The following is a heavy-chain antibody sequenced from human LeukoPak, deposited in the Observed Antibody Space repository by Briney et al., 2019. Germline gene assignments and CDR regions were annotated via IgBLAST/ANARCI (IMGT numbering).Heavy chain of an antibody. V-gene: IGHV4-31*03. CDR1: GGSISSGGYY. CDR2: IYYSGST. J-gene: IGHJ4*02. D-gene: IGHD3-10*01. CDR3: ARTASYYNNYYFDY. Sequence: SETLSLTCTVSGGSISSGGYYWSWIRQHPGKGLEWIGYIYYSGSTYYNPSLKSRVTISVDTSKNQFSLKLSSVTAADTAVYYCARTASYYNNYYFDYWGQGTLVTVSS.